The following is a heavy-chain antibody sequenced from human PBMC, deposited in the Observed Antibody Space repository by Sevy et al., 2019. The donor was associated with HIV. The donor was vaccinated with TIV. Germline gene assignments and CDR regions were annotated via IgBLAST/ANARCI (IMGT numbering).Heavy chain of an antibody. CDR3: ARGASGGWYGGDGSYYGMDV. J-gene: IGHJ6*02. Sequence: ASVKVSCKASGYTFTSYAMNWVRQAPGQGLEWMGWINTNTGNPTYAQGFTGRFVFSLDTSVSTAYLQISSLKAEDTAVYYCARGASGGWYGGDGSYYGMDVWGQGTTVTVSS. CDR2: INTNTGNP. D-gene: IGHD6-19*01. V-gene: IGHV7-4-1*02. CDR1: GYTFTSYA.